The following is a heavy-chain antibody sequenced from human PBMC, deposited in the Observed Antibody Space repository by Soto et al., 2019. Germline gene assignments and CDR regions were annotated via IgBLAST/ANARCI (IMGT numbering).Heavy chain of an antibody. CDR3: ARDSRYCSGVSCYWSYFDY. J-gene: IGHJ4*02. V-gene: IGHV1-46*01. CDR2: INPSGGST. Sequence: QVQLVQSGAEVKKPGASVKVSCKASGYTFTSYYMHWVRQAPGQGLEWLGIINPSGGSTSYAQKFQGRVTMTRDTSTSTVYMELSRLRSEDTAVYYCARDSRYCSGVSCYWSYFDYWGQGTLVTVSS. CDR1: GYTFTSYY. D-gene: IGHD2-15*01.